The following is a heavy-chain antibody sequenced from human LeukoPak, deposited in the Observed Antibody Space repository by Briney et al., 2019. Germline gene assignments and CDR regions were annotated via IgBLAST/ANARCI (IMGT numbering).Heavy chain of an antibody. CDR3: ARTTEGYAGGPGYSYYYYMDV. D-gene: IGHD5-12*01. J-gene: IGHJ6*03. Sequence: PSETLSLTCTVSGGSISTDNYYWGWVRQPPGKGLEWIGNIFYSGSTYYSPPLKSRVTISVDTSKNQVSLKLRSVAAADTAVYYCARTTEGYAGGPGYSYYYYMDVWGKGTTVTISS. CDR1: GGSISTDNYY. CDR2: IFYSGST. V-gene: IGHV4-39*07.